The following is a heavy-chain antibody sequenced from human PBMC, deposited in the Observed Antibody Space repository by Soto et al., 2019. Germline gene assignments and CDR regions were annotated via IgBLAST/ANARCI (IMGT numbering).Heavy chain of an antibody. J-gene: IGHJ4*02. D-gene: IGHD2-15*01. Sequence: QTQLQESGPGLVKPSETLSLTYSVSDVAISSMSYYWDWIRKPPGKGLEWIGNIHNSGSTFHNPSLTSRVTISVDTSKNQFSLKLNSVTAADTAVYYCASLGYCSGGSCYPTGYWGQGTLVTVSS. CDR1: DVAISSMSYY. CDR2: IHNSGST. CDR3: ASLGYCSGGSCYPTGY. V-gene: IGHV4-39*01.